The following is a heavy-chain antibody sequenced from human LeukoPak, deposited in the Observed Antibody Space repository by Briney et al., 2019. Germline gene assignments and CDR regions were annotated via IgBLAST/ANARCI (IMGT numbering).Heavy chain of an antibody. Sequence: KSSETLSLTCAVYGGSFSGYYWSWIRQPPGKGLEWIGEINHSGSTNYNPSLKSRVTISVDTSKNQFSLKLSSVTAADTAVYYCARGRCSGGSCYSIRGYYYYYMDVWGKGTTVTVSS. D-gene: IGHD2-15*01. CDR2: INHSGST. CDR3: ARGRCSGGSCYSIRGYYYYYMDV. V-gene: IGHV4-34*01. CDR1: GGSFSGYY. J-gene: IGHJ6*03.